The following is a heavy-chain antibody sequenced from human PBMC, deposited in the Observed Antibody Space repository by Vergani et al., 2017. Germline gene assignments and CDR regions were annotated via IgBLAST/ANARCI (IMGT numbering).Heavy chain of an antibody. V-gene: IGHV3-33*06. J-gene: IGHJ4*02. Sequence: QVQLVESGGGVVQPGRSLRLSCAASEFTFGSYDMHWVRQAPGKGLEWVAVIWYDGSNKDYADSVKGRFTISRDNSKNTLYLQMNGLRAEDTAVYYCAKGLYYYDSSGPTDYWGQGTLVTVSS. CDR3: AKGLYYYDSSGPTDY. CDR2: IWYDGSNK. D-gene: IGHD3-22*01. CDR1: EFTFGSYD.